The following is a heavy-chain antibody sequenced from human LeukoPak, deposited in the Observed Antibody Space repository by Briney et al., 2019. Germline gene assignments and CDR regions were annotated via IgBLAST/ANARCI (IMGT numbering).Heavy chain of an antibody. CDR2: IYSGGST. Sequence: GGSLRLSCAASGFTVSSNYMSWVRQAPGKGLEWVSVIYSGGSTYYADSVKGRFTISRDNSKNTLYLQMNSLRAEDAAVYYCAKIAAVGSPTDYWGQGTLVTVSS. CDR3: AKIAAVGSPTDY. CDR1: GFTVSSNY. D-gene: IGHD6-25*01. J-gene: IGHJ4*02. V-gene: IGHV3-66*02.